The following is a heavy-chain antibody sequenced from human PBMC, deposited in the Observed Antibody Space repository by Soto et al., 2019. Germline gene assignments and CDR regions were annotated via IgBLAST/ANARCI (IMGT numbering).Heavy chain of an antibody. CDR1: GFTFSSYA. V-gene: IGHV3-30-3*01. CDR2: ISYDGSNK. CDR3: ARETLGYCSGGSCYRSYGMDV. D-gene: IGHD2-15*01. Sequence: PGGSLRLSCAASGFTFSSYAMHWVRQAPGKGLEWVAVISYDGSNKYYADSVKGRFTISRDNSKNTLYLQMNSLRAEDTAVYYCARETLGYCSGGSCYRSYGMDVWGQGTTVTVSS. J-gene: IGHJ6*02.